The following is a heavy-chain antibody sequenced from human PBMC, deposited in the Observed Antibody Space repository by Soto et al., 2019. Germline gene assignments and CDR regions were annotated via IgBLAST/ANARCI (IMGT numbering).Heavy chain of an antibody. CDR1: GGSISSYY. Sequence: SQTLSLTCTVSGGSISSYYWSWIRQPPGKGLEWIGYIYYSGSTNYNPSLKSRVTISVDTSKNQFSLKLSSVTAADTALYYCARDGGATGYYFDSWGQGTLVTVSS. V-gene: IGHV4-59*01. J-gene: IGHJ4*02. CDR3: ARDGGATGYYFDS. CDR2: IYYSGST. D-gene: IGHD1-26*01.